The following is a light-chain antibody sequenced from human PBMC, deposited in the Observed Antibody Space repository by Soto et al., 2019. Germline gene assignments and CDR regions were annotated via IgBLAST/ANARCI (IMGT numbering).Light chain of an antibody. CDR1: NSNIGAGYD. J-gene: IGLJ1*01. CDR3: QSYDSSLSRYV. CDR2: TNN. V-gene: IGLV1-40*01. Sequence: QSVLTQPPSVSGAPGQRVTISCTGSNSNIGAGYDVHWYRQLPRTAPKLLIYTNNNRPSGVPDRFSGSKSGTSASLAITGLQAEDEADYYCQSYDSSLSRYVFGTGTKLTVL.